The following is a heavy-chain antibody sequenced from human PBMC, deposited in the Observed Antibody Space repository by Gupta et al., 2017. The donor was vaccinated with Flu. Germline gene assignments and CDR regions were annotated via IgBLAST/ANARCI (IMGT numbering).Heavy chain of an antibody. D-gene: IGHD3-16*01. Sequence: GRQAPGKGLEWLSAIGATGDNTYYADSVRGRFTTSRDNSKNTLYLQMNSLSAEDTALYYCAKRGSWGCFDYWGQGALVTVSS. V-gene: IGHV3-23*01. J-gene: IGHJ4*02. CDR3: AKRGSWGCFDY. CDR2: IGATGDNT.